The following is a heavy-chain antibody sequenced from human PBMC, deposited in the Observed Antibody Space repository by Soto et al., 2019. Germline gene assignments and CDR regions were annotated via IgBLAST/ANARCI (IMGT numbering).Heavy chain of an antibody. D-gene: IGHD3-16*01. V-gene: IGHV4-31*03. CDR2: IYYSGST. J-gene: IGHJ4*02. CDR3: ARDRVITWGGFDY. Sequence: QVQLQESGPGLVKPSQTLSLTCTVSGGSISSGGYYWSWIRQHPGKGLEWIEYIYYSGSTYYNPSLKSRVTRSVDTSKNQSSLKLSSVTAADTAVYYCARDRVITWGGFDYWGQGTLDTVSS. CDR1: GGSISSGGYY.